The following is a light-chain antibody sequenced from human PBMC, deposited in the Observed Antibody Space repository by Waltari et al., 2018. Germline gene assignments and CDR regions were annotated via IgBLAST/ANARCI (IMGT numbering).Light chain of an antibody. CDR1: STDVGDYNY. V-gene: IGLV2-14*03. CDR2: DVT. Sequence: QPALTQPASVSGSPGQSITISCTGASTDVGDYNYVSWYQQIPGKAPKVIIYDVTKRPSGVSTRFSGSKSGNSASLSISGLQAEDEAHYYCCSYAGRSTWVFGGGTKVTVL. J-gene: IGLJ3*02. CDR3: CSYAGRSTWV.